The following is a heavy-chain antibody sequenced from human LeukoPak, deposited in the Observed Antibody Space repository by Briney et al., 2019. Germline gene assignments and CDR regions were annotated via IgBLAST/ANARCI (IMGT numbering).Heavy chain of an antibody. CDR1: GFIFSDYT. CDR3: AKGSTGGKVDWFDP. CDR2: FTAYGGT. J-gene: IGHJ5*02. Sequence: GGSLRLSCAASGFIFSDYTMMWVRRAPGKGLQWVATFTAYGGTYYAASVKGRFAISRDNSRDTVSLYMNSLRVEDTVMYYCAKGSTGGKVDWFDPWGPGTLVTVSS. D-gene: IGHD4-23*01. V-gene: IGHV3-23*01.